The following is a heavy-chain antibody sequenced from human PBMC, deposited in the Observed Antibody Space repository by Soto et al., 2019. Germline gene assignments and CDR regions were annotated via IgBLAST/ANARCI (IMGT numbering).Heavy chain of an antibody. D-gene: IGHD3-3*01. CDR1: GYSFTSYW. Sequence: GESLKISCKGSGYSFTSYWIGWVRQMPGKGLEWMGIIYPGDSNTRYSPSLQGQVTISVDKSISTAYLQWSSLKATDTAMYYCARRDLDWLDPWGQGTLVTVSS. CDR3: ARRDLDWLDP. J-gene: IGHJ5*02. V-gene: IGHV5-51*01. CDR2: IYPGDSNT.